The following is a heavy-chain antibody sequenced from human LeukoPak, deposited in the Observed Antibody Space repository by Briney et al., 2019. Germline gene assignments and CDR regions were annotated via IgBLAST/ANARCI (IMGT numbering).Heavy chain of an antibody. CDR1: GFTFSSYG. Sequence: GGPLRLFCAASGFTFSSYGMLWVRQAPGKGLEWVAFIRYDGSNKYYADSVKCRFTISRDNSKNTLYLQMNSLRAEDTAVYYCAKDPYYDILTGRNSHFDYWGQGTLVSVSS. D-gene: IGHD3-9*01. J-gene: IGHJ4*02. CDR2: IRYDGSNK. V-gene: IGHV3-30*02. CDR3: AKDPYYDILTGRNSHFDY.